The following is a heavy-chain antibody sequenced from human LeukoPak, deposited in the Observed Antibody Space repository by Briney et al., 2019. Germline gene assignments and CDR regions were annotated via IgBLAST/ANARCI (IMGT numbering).Heavy chain of an antibody. Sequence: PGGSLRLSCAASGFTFSSYGMHWVRQAPGKGLEWVAFIRYDGSNKYYADSVKGRFTISRDNAKNSLYLQMNSLRAEDTAVYYCARVGSSSRIGYWGQGTLVTVSS. CDR2: IRYDGSNK. V-gene: IGHV3-30*02. D-gene: IGHD6-13*01. CDR1: GFTFSSYG. CDR3: ARVGSSSRIGY. J-gene: IGHJ4*02.